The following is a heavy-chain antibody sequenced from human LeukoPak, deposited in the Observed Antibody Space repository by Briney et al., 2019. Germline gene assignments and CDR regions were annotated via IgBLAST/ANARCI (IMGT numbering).Heavy chain of an antibody. CDR1: GGSISSYY. V-gene: IGHV4-59*01. J-gene: IGHJ4*02. CDR2: IYYSGST. Sequence: KPSETLSLTCTVSGGSISSYYWSWIRQPPGKGLEWIGYIYYSGSTNYNPSLKSRVTISVDTSKNQFSLKLSSVTAADTAVYYCARDHYYDSSGYYRFDYWGQGTLVTVSS. CDR3: ARDHYYDSSGYYRFDY. D-gene: IGHD3-22*01.